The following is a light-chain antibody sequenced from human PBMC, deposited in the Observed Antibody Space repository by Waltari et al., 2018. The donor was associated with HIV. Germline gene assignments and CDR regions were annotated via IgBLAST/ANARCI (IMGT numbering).Light chain of an antibody. Sequence: EIVLTQSPGTLSLSPGERATLSCRASQSVSSRYLVWYQQKPGQAPRLLIYAASSRANGIPDRFSGSGSGTDFTLTISRLEPEDFAVYYCQQYSSSPPYTFGQGTKLEIK. CDR2: AAS. J-gene: IGKJ2*01. CDR1: QSVSSRY. CDR3: QQYSSSPPYT. V-gene: IGKV3-20*01.